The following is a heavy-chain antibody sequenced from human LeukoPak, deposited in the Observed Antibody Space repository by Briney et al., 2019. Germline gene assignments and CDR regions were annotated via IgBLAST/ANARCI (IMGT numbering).Heavy chain of an antibody. J-gene: IGHJ4*02. Sequence: GASVKVSCKASGYTFTSYYMHWVRQAPGQGLEWMGIINPSGGSTNYAQKFQGRVTMTRDTSTSTDYMELSSLRSEDTAVCYCARGICGGDCSFDYWGQGTLVTVSS. CDR2: INPSGGST. CDR1: GYTFTSYY. D-gene: IGHD2-21*02. CDR3: ARGICGGDCSFDY. V-gene: IGHV1-46*01.